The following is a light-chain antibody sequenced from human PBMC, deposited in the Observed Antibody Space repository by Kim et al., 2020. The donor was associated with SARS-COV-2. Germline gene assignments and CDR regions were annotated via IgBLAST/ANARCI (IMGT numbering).Light chain of an antibody. CDR1: NIGSKS. CDR3: QVWDSSSDHPV. V-gene: IGLV3-21*04. CDR2: HDR. J-gene: IGLJ3*02. Sequence: SYELTQPPSVSVAPGKTARITCGGNNIGSKSVHWYQQKPGQAPVLVIYHDRDRPSGIPERISGSNSGNTASLTISRVEAGDEADYSCQVWDSSSDHPVFGGGTQLTVL.